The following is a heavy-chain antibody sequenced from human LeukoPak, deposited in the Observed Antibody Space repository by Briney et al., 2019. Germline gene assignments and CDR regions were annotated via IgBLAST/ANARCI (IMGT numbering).Heavy chain of an antibody. D-gene: IGHD6-13*01. CDR1: GFTFSDYY. Sequence: GGSLRLSCAASGFTFSDYYMSWLRQAPGKGLEWVSYISSSGSTIYYADSVKGRFTISRDNAKNSLYLQMNSLRAEDTAVYYCARVGYSSSWYYFDYWGQGTLVTVSS. CDR3: ARVGYSSSWYYFDY. CDR2: ISSSGSTI. V-gene: IGHV3-11*01. J-gene: IGHJ4*02.